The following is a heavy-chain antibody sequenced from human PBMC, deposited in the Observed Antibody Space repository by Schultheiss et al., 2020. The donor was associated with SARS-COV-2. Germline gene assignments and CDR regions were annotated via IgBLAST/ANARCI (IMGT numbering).Heavy chain of an antibody. CDR1: GFTFSSYA. Sequence: GGSLRLSCAASGFTFSSYAMSWVRQAPGKGLEWVSEMSGSGISTYYGDSVKGRFTISRDYSKNTLYLQMNSLRAEDTAVYYCARGTAAAENYFDYWGQGTLVTVSS. V-gene: IGHV3-23*01. J-gene: IGHJ4*02. D-gene: IGHD6-13*01. CDR3: ARGTAAAENYFDY. CDR2: MSGSGIST.